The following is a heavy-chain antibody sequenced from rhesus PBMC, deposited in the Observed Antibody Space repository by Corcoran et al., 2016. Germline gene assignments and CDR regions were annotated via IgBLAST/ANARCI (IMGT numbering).Heavy chain of an antibody. J-gene: IGHJ4*01. D-gene: IGHD2-21*01. CDR2: SFDTSMNT. CDR1: GGSVSESFR. CDR3: ARTYCTGSGCFDY. V-gene: IGHV4S10*01. Sequence: QVHLQESGPGVVKASETLSLTCAVSGGSVSESFRWTWIRQPPGRGLEWIGYSFDTSMNTHYNPAPKGRVTISKDTSKNQLSLKLSSVTAADTAVYYCARTYCTGSGCFDYWGQGVLVTVSS.